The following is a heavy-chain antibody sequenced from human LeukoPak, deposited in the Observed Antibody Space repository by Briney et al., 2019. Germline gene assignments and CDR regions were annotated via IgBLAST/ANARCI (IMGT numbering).Heavy chain of an antibody. D-gene: IGHD5-18*01. CDR1: GFAFSSYS. V-gene: IGHV3-21*01. J-gene: IGHJ3*02. CDR3: ARDMDTAMVTHDAFDI. Sequence: PGGSLRLSCAASGFAFSSYSMNWVRQAPGKGLEWVSSISSSSSYIYYADSVKGRFTISRDNAKNSLYLQMNSLRAEDTAVYYWARDMDTAMVTHDAFDIWGQGTMVTVSS. CDR2: ISSSSSYI.